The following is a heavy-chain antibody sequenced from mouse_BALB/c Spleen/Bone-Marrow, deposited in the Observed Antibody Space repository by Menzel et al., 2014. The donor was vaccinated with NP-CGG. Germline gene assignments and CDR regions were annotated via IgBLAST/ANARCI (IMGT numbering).Heavy chain of an antibody. V-gene: IGHV1-7*01. CDR1: GYNSISYW. Sequence: QVQLQQSGAELAKPGASVKMSCKASGYNSISYWMHWVKQRPGQGLEWIGYINPSTGYTEYNQKFKDKATLTADKSSSRAYMQLSSLTSEDSAVYYCARNYDYDGGYYAMDYWGQGTSVTVSS. J-gene: IGHJ4*01. CDR3: ARNYDYDGGYYAMDY. CDR2: INPSTGYT. D-gene: IGHD2-4*01.